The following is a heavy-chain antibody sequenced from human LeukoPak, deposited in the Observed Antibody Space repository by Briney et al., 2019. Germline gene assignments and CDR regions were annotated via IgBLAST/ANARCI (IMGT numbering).Heavy chain of an antibody. CDR2: ISFNGHDT. Sequence: GGSLRLSCTTSGFTFSVLGMHWVRQVPGKGLEWVAAISFNGHDTNYADSVRGRFTISRDNSKNTLYLQMNSLRAEDTAVYYCARGPYYMDVWGKGTTVTVSS. J-gene: IGHJ6*03. CDR3: ARGPYYMDV. CDR1: GFTFSVLG. V-gene: IGHV3-33*08.